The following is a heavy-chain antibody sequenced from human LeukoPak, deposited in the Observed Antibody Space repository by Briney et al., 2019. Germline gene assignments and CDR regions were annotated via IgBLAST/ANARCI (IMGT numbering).Heavy chain of an antibody. Sequence: GGSLRLSCAASGFTFSSYSMNWVRQAPGKGLEWVASISSSSSYIYYADSVKGRFTISRDNAKHSLYLQMNSLRAEDTAVYYCASFGGSGWDFDYWGQGTLVTVSS. CDR3: ASFGGSGWDFDY. CDR1: GFTFSSYS. D-gene: IGHD6-19*01. J-gene: IGHJ4*02. V-gene: IGHV3-21*01. CDR2: ISSSSSYI.